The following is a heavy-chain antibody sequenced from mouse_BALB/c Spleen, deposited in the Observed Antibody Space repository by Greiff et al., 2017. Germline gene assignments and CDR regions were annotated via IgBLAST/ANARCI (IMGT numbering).Heavy chain of an antibody. CDR3: ARPYGNYGWFAY. V-gene: IGHV1-63*02. CDR1: GYTFTNYW. CDR2: IYPGGGYT. D-gene: IGHD2-1*01. Sequence: VQVVESGAELVRPGTSVKMSCKAAGYTFTNYWIGWVKQRPGHGLEWIGDIYPGGGYTNYNEKFKGKATLTADTSSSTAYMQLSSLTSEDSAIYYCARPYGNYGWFAYWGQGTLVTVSA. J-gene: IGHJ3*01.